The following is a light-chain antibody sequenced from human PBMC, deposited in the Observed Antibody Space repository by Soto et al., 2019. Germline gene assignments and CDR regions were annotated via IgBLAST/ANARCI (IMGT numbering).Light chain of an antibody. Sequence: EVVMTQSPATLSLSPGERATLSCRASQSVTKNLAWYQQRPGQAPRLLIYGASTRATGVPARFSGSGSGTEFSLTISSLQSEDFAVYYCHQYNNWPPSYTFRQGTKLESK. CDR1: QSVTKN. J-gene: IGKJ2*01. CDR3: HQYNNWPPSYT. V-gene: IGKV3-15*01. CDR2: GAS.